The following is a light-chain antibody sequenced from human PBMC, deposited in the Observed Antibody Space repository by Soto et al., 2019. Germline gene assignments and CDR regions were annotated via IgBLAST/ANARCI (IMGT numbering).Light chain of an antibody. CDR3: QQYSSSPIT. Sequence: VMPQYPATLSLSPGERATLSCRASQSIGSSYLAWYQQKPGQAPRLLIYGASSRATGIPDRFSGGGSGTDFSLTISRLDPEDFAVYYCQQYSSSPITFGQGTRLEI. CDR2: GAS. J-gene: IGKJ5*01. V-gene: IGKV3-20*01. CDR1: QSIGSSY.